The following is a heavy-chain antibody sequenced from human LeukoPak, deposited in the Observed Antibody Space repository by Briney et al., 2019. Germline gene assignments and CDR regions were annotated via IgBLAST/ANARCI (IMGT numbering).Heavy chain of an antibody. CDR2: IFPGDSNT. CDR1: GYSFTSYW. Sequence: EECLKISCKGSGYSFTSYWIGLVRQLPGKGLEWMGIIFPGDSNTRYSPSFQGQVTISAHKSISTACLQWSSLKASDTAMYYCARRQAVATLGEFDYWGQGTLVTVSS. CDR3: ARRQAVATLGEFDY. D-gene: IGHD5-12*01. J-gene: IGHJ4*02. V-gene: IGHV5-51*01.